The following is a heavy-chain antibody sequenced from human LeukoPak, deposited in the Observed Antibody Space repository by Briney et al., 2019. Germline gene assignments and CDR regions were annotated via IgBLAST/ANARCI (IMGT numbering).Heavy chain of an antibody. J-gene: IGHJ4*02. CDR1: GYSFTSYW. CDR3: ARLSPSLRDIVVVVAAGAEFDY. D-gene: IGHD2-15*01. CDR2: IYPGDSNT. V-gene: IGHV5-51*01. Sequence: GESLQISCKGSGYSFTSYWIGWVRQMPGKGLEWMGIIYPGDSNTRYSPSFQGQVTISADNSISTAYLQWSSLKASDTAMYYCARLSPSLRDIVVVVAAGAEFDYWGQGTLVTVSS.